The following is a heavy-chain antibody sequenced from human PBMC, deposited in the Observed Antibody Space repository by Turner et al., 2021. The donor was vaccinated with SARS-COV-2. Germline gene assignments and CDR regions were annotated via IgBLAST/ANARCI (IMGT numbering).Heavy chain of an antibody. CDR3: ARGTYYYDSSVYSGTNWFDP. D-gene: IGHD3-22*01. Sequence: EVQLVESGGGLVKPGGSLRLSCAAAGFTFRHYTMNWVRQAPGKGLEGVSSISSSSSYIYYADSVKGRFTISRDNAKNSLYLQMNSLRAEDTAVYYCARGTYYYDSSVYSGTNWFDPWGQGTLVTVSS. CDR1: GFTFRHYT. V-gene: IGHV3-21*01. CDR2: ISSSSSYI. J-gene: IGHJ5*02.